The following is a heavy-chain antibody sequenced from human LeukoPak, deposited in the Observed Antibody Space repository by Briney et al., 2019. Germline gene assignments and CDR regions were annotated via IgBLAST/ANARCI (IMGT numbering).Heavy chain of an antibody. CDR1: GYTFTGYY. D-gene: IGHD3-9*01. Sequence: ASVKVSCKASGYTFTGYYMHWVRQAPGQGLEWMGWINPNSGGTNYAQKFQGRVTMTRDTSISTAYMELSRLRSDDTAVYYCARVLRYFDLFIDYWGQGTLVTVSS. CDR3: ARVLRYFDLFIDY. CDR2: INPNSGGT. V-gene: IGHV1-2*02. J-gene: IGHJ4*02.